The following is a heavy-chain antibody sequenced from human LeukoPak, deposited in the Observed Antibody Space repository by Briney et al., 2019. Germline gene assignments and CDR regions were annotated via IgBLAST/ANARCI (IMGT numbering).Heavy chain of an antibody. J-gene: IGHJ4*02. CDR2: MNPNSGNT. V-gene: IGHV1-8*03. CDR1: GYTFTSYD. Sequence: GASVKVSCKASGYTFTSYDINWVRQATGQGLEWMGWMNPNSGNTGYAQKFQGRVTITRNTSISTAYMELSSLRSEDTAVYYRARADECCSSTSCYLLDYWGQGTLVTVSS. CDR3: ARADECCSSTSCYLLDY. D-gene: IGHD2-2*01.